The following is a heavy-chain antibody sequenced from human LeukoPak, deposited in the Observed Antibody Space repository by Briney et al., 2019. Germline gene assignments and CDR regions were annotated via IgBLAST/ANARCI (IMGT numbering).Heavy chain of an antibody. CDR1: GDSIKNYY. CDR3: ARVPPPTIFFFDY. V-gene: IGHV4-59*12. D-gene: IGHD3-9*01. CDR2: IYYSGST. J-gene: IGHJ4*02. Sequence: SETLSLTCSVSGDSIKNYYWSWIRQSPGKGLEWIGYIYYSGSTNYNPSLKSRVTISADTSKNQFSLKLSSVTAADTAVYYCARVPPPTIFFFDYWGQGTLVTVSS.